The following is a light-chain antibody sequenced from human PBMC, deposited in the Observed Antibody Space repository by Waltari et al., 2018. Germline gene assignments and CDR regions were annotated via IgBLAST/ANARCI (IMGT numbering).Light chain of an antibody. CDR3: QQRSKWPPT. CDR1: QIVGKF. Sequence: EIVLTQSPATLSLSPGERANLSCRTSQIVGKFLAWYQQKPGRAPRLLISDGSNRATGIPARFSGSGSGTDFTLTITSLEPEDSATYFCQQRSKWPPTFGQGTKVEIK. V-gene: IGKV3-11*01. CDR2: DGS. J-gene: IGKJ1*01.